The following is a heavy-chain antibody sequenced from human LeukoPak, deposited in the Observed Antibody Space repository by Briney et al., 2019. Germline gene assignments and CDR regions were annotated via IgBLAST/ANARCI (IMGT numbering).Heavy chain of an antibody. Sequence: PSQTLSLTCTVSGGSISSGSYYWSWIRQPAGKGLEWIGRIYTSGCTNYNPSLKSRVTISVDTSKNQFSLKLSSVTAADTAVYYCARTYICGGDCYSFDYWGQGTLVTVSS. D-gene: IGHD2-21*02. V-gene: IGHV4-61*02. CDR1: GGSISSGSYY. CDR2: IYTSGCT. J-gene: IGHJ4*02. CDR3: ARTYICGGDCYSFDY.